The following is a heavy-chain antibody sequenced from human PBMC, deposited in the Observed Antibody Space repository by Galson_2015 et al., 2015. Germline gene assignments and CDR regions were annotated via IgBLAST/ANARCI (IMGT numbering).Heavy chain of an antibody. J-gene: IGHJ3*02. Sequence: TLSLTCTVSGDSIGSGSYYWSWMRQPAGKGLEWIGRISGSGTTAYNPSLKSRSTLSGDTSKNHFSLNRRSVTATDTAVYFCARNLIAAAGDAFDIWGQGTMVTVSS. V-gene: IGHV4-61*02. D-gene: IGHD6-13*01. CDR3: ARNLIAAAGDAFDI. CDR1: GDSIGSGSYY. CDR2: ISGSGTT.